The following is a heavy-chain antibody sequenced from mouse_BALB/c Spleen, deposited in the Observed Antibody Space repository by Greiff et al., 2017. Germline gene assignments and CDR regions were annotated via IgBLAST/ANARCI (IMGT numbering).Heavy chain of an antibody. J-gene: IGHJ4*01. V-gene: IGHV3-2*02. CDR2: ISYSGST. CDR1: GYSITSDYA. CDR3: ARLIYGNYAMDY. Sequence: EVHLVESGPGLVKPSQSLSLTCTVTGYSITSDYAWNWIRQFPGNKLEWMGYISYSGSTSYNPSLKSRISITRDTSKNQFFLQLNSVTTEDTATYYCARLIYGNYAMDYWGQGTSVTVSS. D-gene: IGHD2-1*01.